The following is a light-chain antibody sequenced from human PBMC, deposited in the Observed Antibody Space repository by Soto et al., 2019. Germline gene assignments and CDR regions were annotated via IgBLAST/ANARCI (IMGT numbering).Light chain of an antibody. CDR3: QQRTNWPWT. CDR1: QSVSSRY. V-gene: IGKV3D-20*02. Sequence: EIVFTQSPNSLSLSPVESAPLSSRASQSVSSRYLAWYQQKPGQAPRLLIYDASNRATGIPARFSGSGSGTDFTLTISSLEPEDFAVYYCQQRTNWPWTFGPGTKV. CDR2: DAS. J-gene: IGKJ1*01.